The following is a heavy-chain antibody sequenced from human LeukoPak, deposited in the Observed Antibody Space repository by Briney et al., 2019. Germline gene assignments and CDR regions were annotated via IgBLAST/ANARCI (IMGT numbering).Heavy chain of an antibody. V-gene: IGHV3-53*01. CDR1: GFTVSSNY. CDR3: AAATQPDYHFDY. J-gene: IGHJ4*02. Sequence: GGSLRLSCAASGFTVSSNYMSWVRQAPGKGLEWVSVIYSGGSTYYADSVKGRFTISRDNSKNTLYLQMNSLRAEDTAVYYCAAATQPDYHFDYWGQGTLVTVSS. D-gene: IGHD2-15*01. CDR2: IYSGGST.